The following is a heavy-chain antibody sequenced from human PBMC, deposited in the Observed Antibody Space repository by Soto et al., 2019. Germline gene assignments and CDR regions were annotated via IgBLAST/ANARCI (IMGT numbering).Heavy chain of an antibody. J-gene: IGHJ3*01. CDR1: GKSIRSAGYY. CDR3: ATSPPGDNDAFDV. V-gene: IGHV4-31*11. D-gene: IGHD4-17*01. CDR2: ISYFGDT. Sequence: QVQLQETGPGLVKPSQTLSLTCGVSGKSIRSAGYYWTWIRQRPGKGLEWIGHISYFGDTHYSPSLTSRVTISLDPSKNQFSLELTSVKAADTAVYYCATSPPGDNDAFDVWGQGTTVTVS.